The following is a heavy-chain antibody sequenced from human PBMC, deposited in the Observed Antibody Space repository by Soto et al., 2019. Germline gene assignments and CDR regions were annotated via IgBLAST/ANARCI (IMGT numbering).Heavy chain of an antibody. CDR3: ARDGSGYYTGLDV. D-gene: IGHD3-3*01. V-gene: IGHV1-2*02. J-gene: IGHJ6*02. Sequence: SVKGFFKSAWYTFTGDFIDWVRQAPGQGLEWMGWISPNSAGTNYAQKFQGRVTMTRDTSISTAYMELSRLRSDDTAVYYCARDGSGYYTGLDVSGQGTTVTVSS. CDR1: WYTFTGDF. CDR2: ISPNSAGT.